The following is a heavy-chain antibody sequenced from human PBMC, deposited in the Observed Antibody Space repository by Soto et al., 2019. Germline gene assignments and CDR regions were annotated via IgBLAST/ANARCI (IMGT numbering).Heavy chain of an antibody. CDR2: IYQSGST. CDR1: RDSISSGVYS. J-gene: IGHJ4*02. V-gene: IGHV4-30-2*01. CDR3: ARDTRDGDYFEY. D-gene: IGHD1-26*01. Sequence: PSETLSLTCAVSRDSISSGVYSCARIRQPPGKGLEWIGHIYQSGSTLYNPSLESRVAISVDKSKNLFSLDLSSVTAADTAVYYCARDTRDGDYFEYCGQGILVTVSS.